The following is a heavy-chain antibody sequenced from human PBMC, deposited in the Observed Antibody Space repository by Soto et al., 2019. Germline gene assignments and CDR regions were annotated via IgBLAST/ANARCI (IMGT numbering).Heavy chain of an antibody. CDR1: GLTFTDAW. CDR3: AKDGIGYCISTSCYSVDY. V-gene: IGHV3-23*01. D-gene: IGHD2-2*01. Sequence: GGSLRLSCAVTGLTFTDAWMNWMRQAPGKGPEWVSGISGSGGSTHYADSVKGRFTISRDNSKNTLYLQMNSLRAEDTAVHYFAKDGIGYCISTSCYSVDYWGQGTLVTVSS. CDR2: ISGSGGST. J-gene: IGHJ4*02.